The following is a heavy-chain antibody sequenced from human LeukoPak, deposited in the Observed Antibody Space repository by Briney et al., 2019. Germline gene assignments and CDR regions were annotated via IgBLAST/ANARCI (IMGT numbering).Heavy chain of an antibody. Sequence: ASVKVSCKASGGTFSSYAISWVRQTPGQGLEWMGWMNPNSGSTGYAQKFQGRVTITRNTSISTAYMELSSLRSEDTAVYYYARGNGVSSSWYDYWGQGTLVTVSS. D-gene: IGHD6-13*01. J-gene: IGHJ4*02. CDR1: GGTFSSYA. CDR2: MNPNSGST. CDR3: ARGNGVSSSWYDY. V-gene: IGHV1-8*03.